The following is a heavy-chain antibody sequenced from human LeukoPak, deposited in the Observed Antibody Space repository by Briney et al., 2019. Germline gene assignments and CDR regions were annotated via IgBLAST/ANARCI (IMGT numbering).Heavy chain of an antibody. CDR1: GGSISSGDYY. CDR2: IYYSGST. D-gene: IGHD3-10*01. Sequence: PSQTLSLTCTVSGGSISSGDYYWSWIRQPPGKGLEWIGYIYYSGSTYYNPSLKSRVTISVDTSKNQFSLKLSSVTAADTAVYYCARDSSSYYGSGSYLGHFDYWGQGTLVTVSS. J-gene: IGHJ4*02. CDR3: ARDSSSYYGSGSYLGHFDY. V-gene: IGHV4-30-4*01.